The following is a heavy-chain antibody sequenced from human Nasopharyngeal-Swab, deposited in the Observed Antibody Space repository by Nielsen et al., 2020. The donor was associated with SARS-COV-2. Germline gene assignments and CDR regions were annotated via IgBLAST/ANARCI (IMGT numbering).Heavy chain of an antibody. D-gene: IGHD4/OR15-4a*01. J-gene: IGHJ6*02. Sequence: WIRQPPGKGLEWIGNIYYSGSTYYSPSLKSRLTISVDTSKNQFSLKLSSVTAADTAVYYCARQPSMVHYYYYGMDVWGQGTTVTVSS. CDR2: IYYSGST. V-gene: IGHV4-39*01. CDR3: ARQPSMVHYYYYGMDV.